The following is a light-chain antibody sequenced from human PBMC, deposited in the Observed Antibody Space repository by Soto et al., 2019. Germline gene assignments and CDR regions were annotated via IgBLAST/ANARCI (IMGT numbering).Light chain of an antibody. CDR3: QQYNSFSWT. CDR1: QSITIW. CDR2: DAS. J-gene: IGKJ1*01. V-gene: IGKV1-5*01. Sequence: DIQMTQSPSTLSASVGDSVTITCRASQSITIWLAWYQQKPGKAPKLLIYDASSLEGGVPSRFSGSGSGTEFTLTISGLQPDDFATYYCQQYNSFSWTFGQGTTVDIK.